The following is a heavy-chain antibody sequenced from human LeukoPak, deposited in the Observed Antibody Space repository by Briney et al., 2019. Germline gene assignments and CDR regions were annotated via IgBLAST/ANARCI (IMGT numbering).Heavy chain of an antibody. CDR1: GFTFSSYA. CDR2: VSGSGGST. CDR3: AKDLNWGFYGMDV. Sequence: GGSLRLSCAASGFTFSSYAMSWVRQAPGKGLEWVSAVSGSGGSTYYADSVKGRFTISRDNSKNTLYLQMNSLRAEDTAVYYCAKDLNWGFYGMDVWGQGTTVTVSS. J-gene: IGHJ6*02. V-gene: IGHV3-23*01. D-gene: IGHD7-27*01.